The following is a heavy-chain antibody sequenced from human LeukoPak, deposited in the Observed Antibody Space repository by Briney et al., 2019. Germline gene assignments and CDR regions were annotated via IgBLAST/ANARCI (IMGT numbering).Heavy chain of an antibody. J-gene: IGHJ4*02. CDR2: IYYSGST. CDR3: ARDAILSGYPLDY. V-gene: IGHV4-30-4*01. Sequence: SQTLSLTCTVSGGSISSGDYYWSWIRQPPGKGLEWIGYIYYSGSTYYNPSLKSRVTTSVDTSKNQFSLKLSSVTAADTAVYYCARDAILSGYPLDYWGQGTLVTVSS. D-gene: IGHD3-9*01. CDR1: GGSISSGDYY.